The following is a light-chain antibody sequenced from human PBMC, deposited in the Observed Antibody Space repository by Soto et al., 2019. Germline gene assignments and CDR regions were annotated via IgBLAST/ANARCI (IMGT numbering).Light chain of an antibody. CDR3: QSFDADFVI. J-gene: IGLJ2*01. V-gene: IGLV6-57*04. CDR1: SGGIANNY. Sequence: NFMLTEPHSVSESPGKTVTISCPPSSGGIANNYVQWYQQRPGSAPTTVIYENKLRPSGGPGRFSGSTAGSSNSASLTISGLQSEDEADYYCQSFDADFVIFGGGTKLTVL. CDR2: ENK.